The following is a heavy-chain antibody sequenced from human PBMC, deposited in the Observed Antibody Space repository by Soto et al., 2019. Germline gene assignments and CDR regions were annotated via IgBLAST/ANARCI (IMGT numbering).Heavy chain of an antibody. V-gene: IGHV3-53*01. CDR2: IYSGGYT. J-gene: IGHJ3*02. D-gene: IGHD3-9*01. Sequence: PGRSLRLSCAVSGFTVSNNYMSWVRQAPGKGLEGVSVIYSGGYTAYGDSVKGRFTISRDNSKNTLYLQMNSLRAEDTAVYYCAREAYYDILTGYYKGAFDIWGQGTMVTVSS. CDR3: AREAYYDILTGYYKGAFDI. CDR1: GFTVSNNY.